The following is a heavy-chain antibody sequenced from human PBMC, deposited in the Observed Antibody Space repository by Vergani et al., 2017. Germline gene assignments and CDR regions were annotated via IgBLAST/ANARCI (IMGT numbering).Heavy chain of an antibody. V-gene: IGHV3-9*01. CDR3: AVWFGEDDAFDI. J-gene: IGHJ3*02. D-gene: IGHD3-10*01. CDR2: ISWNSGSI. Sequence: EVQLVESGGGLVQPGRSLRLSCAASGFTFDDYAMHWVRQAPGKGLEWVSGISWNSGSIGYADSVKGRFTISRDNAKNTLYLQMNSLRAEDTAVYYCAVWFGEDDAFDIWGQGTMVTVSS. CDR1: GFTFDDYA.